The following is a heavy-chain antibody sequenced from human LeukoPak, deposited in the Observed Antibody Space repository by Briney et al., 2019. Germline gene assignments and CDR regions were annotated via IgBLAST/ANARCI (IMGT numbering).Heavy chain of an antibody. CDR1: GGSLSGYY. J-gene: IGHJ5*02. D-gene: IGHD2-2*01. CDR3: ARGGCSSTSCYYRWFDP. V-gene: IGHV4-34*01. Sequence: SETLSLTCAVYGGSLSGYYWSWIRQPPGKGLEWIGEINHSGSTNYNPSLKSRVTISVDTSKNQFSLKLSSVTAADTAVYYCARGGCSSTSCYYRWFDPWGQGTLVTVSS. CDR2: INHSGST.